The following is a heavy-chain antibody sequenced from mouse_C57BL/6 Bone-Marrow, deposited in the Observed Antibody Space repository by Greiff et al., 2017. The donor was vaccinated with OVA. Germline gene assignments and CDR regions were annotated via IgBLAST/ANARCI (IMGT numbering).Heavy chain of an antibody. CDR1: GFTFSDYY. D-gene: IGHD2-4*01. CDR3: ARNDYDGNWYFDV. J-gene: IGHJ1*03. Sequence: EVHLVESEGGLVQPGSSMKLSCTASGFTFSDYYMAWVRQVPEKGLEWVANINYDGSSTYYLDSLKSRFIISRDNAKNILYLQMSSLKSEDTATYYCARNDYDGNWYFDVWGTGTTVTVSS. CDR2: INYDGSST. V-gene: IGHV5-16*01.